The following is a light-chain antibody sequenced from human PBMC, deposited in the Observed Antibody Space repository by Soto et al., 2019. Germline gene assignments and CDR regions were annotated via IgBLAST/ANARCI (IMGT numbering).Light chain of an antibody. Sequence: QSALTQPGSVYGSPGQSITISCTGTSSDVGSYNLVSWYQQHPGKAPKLMIYEGSKRPSGVSNRFSGSKSGNTASLTISGLQAEDEADYYCCSYAGSSTSVVFGGGTKVTVL. V-gene: IGLV2-23*01. J-gene: IGLJ2*01. CDR2: EGS. CDR1: SSDVGSYNL. CDR3: CSYAGSSTSVV.